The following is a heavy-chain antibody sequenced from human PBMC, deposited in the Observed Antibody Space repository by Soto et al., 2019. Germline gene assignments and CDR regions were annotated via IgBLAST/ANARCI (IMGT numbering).Heavy chain of an antibody. CDR2: INHSGST. CDR1: GGSFSGYY. Sequence: SETLSLTCAVYGGSFSGYYWSWIRQPPGKGLEWIGEINHSGSTNYNPSLKSRVTISVDKSKNQFSLKLSSVTAADTAVYYCASRAIVVVPAAITPFGMDVWGQGTTVTVSS. J-gene: IGHJ6*02. CDR3: ASRAIVVVPAAITPFGMDV. V-gene: IGHV4-34*01. D-gene: IGHD2-2*02.